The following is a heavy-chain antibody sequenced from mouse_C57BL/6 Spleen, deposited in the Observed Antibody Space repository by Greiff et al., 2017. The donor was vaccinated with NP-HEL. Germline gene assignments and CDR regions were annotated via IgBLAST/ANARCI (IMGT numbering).Heavy chain of an antibody. CDR1: GYTFTSYW. V-gene: IGHV1-52*01. CDR3: ARSHYYGSSLGY. Sequence: VQLQQPGAELVKPGASVKVSCKASGYTFTSYWMHWVKQRPIQGLEWIGNIDPSDSETHYNQKFKDKATLTVDKSSSTAYMQLSSLTSEDSAVYYCARSHYYGSSLGYWGQGTTLTVSS. J-gene: IGHJ2*01. D-gene: IGHD1-1*01. CDR2: IDPSDSET.